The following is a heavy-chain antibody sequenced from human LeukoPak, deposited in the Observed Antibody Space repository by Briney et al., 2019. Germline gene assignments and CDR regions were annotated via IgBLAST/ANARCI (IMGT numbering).Heavy chain of an antibody. CDR2: INSDGRAT. J-gene: IGHJ4*02. CDR1: GFTLSNYW. CDR3: HLLGTMVTLNTDC. D-gene: IGHD3-10*01. V-gene: IGHV3-74*01. Sequence: GGSLRLSCAASGFTLSNYWMHCVRQAPGKGLVWVSRINSDGRATNYADSVKGRFTISRDNAKNTVYLQMNSLRAEDTAQYYCHLLGTMVTLNTDCWGQGTLVTVSS.